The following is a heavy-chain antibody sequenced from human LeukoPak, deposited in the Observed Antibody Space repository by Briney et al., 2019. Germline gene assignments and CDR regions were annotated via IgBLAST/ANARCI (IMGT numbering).Heavy chain of an antibody. CDR1: GDPISSYY. J-gene: IGHJ6*03. V-gene: IGHV4-59*01. CDR2: IYYSGST. D-gene: IGHD6-25*01. CDR3: ARAGRSSAQNYYYYYMDV. Sequence: SETLSLTCTVSGDPISSYYWSWIRQPPGKGLEWIGYIYYSGSTNYNPSIKSRVTISVDTSKNQFSLKLSSVTAADTAVYYCARAGRSSAQNYYYYYMDVWGKGTTVTVSS.